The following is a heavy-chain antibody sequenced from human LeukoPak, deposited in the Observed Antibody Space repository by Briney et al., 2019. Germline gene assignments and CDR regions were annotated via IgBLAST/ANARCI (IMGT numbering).Heavy chain of an antibody. CDR2: IIPIFGKA. J-gene: IGHJ4*02. CDR1: GGTFSSYA. CDR3: AREMVRGLLDY. Sequence: ASVKVSCKASGGTFSSYAISWVRQAPGQGLEWMGGIIPIFGKANYAQKFQGRVTITTDESTSTAYMELSSLRSEDTAVYYCAREMVRGLLDYWGQGTLVTVSS. V-gene: IGHV1-69*05. D-gene: IGHD3-10*01.